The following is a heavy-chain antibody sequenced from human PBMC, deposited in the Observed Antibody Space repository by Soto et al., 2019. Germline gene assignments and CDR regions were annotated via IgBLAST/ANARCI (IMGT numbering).Heavy chain of an antibody. Sequence: HPGGSLRLSCAASGFTFSSYGMHWVRQAPGKGLEWVAVMWYDGGNKYYADSVKGRFTISSDNSKNTLYLRMNSLRAEDTAVYYCAKDPRLPYYYDRSGSFAYWGQGTLVTVSS. J-gene: IGHJ4*02. CDR3: AKDPRLPYYYDRSGSFAY. D-gene: IGHD3-22*01. V-gene: IGHV3-33*06. CDR2: MWYDGGNK. CDR1: GFTFSSYG.